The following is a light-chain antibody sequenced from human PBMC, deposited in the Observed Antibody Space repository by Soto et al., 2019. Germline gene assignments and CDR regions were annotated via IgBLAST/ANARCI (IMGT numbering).Light chain of an antibody. V-gene: IGKV3-20*01. CDR3: HQYGSSLGT. Sequence: EIVLTQSPGTLSLSPGEGATLSCRASQSVTGTNLAWYQQRPGQAPRLLIYDAVRRATGIPDRFSGSGSGTDFTVTISRLEPEDFAVYYCHQYGSSLGTFGQGTKVEI. CDR2: DAV. CDR1: QSVTGTN. J-gene: IGKJ2*01.